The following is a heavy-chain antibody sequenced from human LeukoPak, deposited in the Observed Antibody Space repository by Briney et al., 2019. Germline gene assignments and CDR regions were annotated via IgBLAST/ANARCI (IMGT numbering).Heavy chain of an antibody. D-gene: IGHD2-15*01. V-gene: IGHV4-39*01. CDR1: DGSISSGYYY. CDR3: ASFYCSGGSCYQYYYYYYMDV. CDR2: IYYGGST. Sequence: NPSETLSLTCSVSDGSISSGYYYWAWIRQPPGKGLEWIGIIYYGGSTYSNPSLRSRVTISVDTSKNQFSLKLSSVTAADTAVYYCASFYCSGGSCYQYYYYYYMDVWGKGTTVTISS. J-gene: IGHJ6*03.